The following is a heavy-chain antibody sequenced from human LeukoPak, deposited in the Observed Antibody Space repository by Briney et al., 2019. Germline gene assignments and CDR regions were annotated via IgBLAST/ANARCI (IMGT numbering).Heavy chain of an antibody. CDR2: IYYSGST. CDR3: ATSMTSSWKKAFDL. V-gene: IGHV4-59*01. Sequence: PETPCDSRAVSGGSTSGCSTHWVWQPPGKGLEWIGYIYYSGSTNYNPSLKSRVTISVDTSKNQFSLKLSSVTAADTALYYCATSMTSSWKKAFDLRGQGTMVTVSS. CDR1: GGSTSGCS. J-gene: IGHJ3*01. D-gene: IGHD6-13*01.